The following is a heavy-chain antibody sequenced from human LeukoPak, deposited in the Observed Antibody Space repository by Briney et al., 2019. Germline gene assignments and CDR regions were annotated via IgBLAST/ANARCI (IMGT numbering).Heavy chain of an antibody. CDR3: ARDRGGEFDY. D-gene: IGHD3-16*01. CDR2: ISSSRGHI. J-gene: IGHJ4*02. V-gene: IGHV3-21*01. CDR1: GITFSSYT. Sequence: GRSLRLSCAASGITFSSYTMTWVRQAPGKGLECVSSISSSRGHIYYADSVKGRFTISRDNAKNSLYLQMNRMRADDTAVFYCARDRGGEFDYWGQGTLVTVSS.